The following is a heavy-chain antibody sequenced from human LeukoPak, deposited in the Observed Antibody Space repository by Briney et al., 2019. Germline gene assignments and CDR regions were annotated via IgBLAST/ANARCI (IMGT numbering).Heavy chain of an antibody. V-gene: IGHV1-46*01. CDR3: AREVEMATISPTGAFDI. D-gene: IGHD5-24*01. CDR2: MNPSGGST. Sequence: GASVKVSCKASGYTFTSYYMHWVRQAPGQGLEWMGIMNPSGGSTSYAQKFQGRVTMTRDTSTSTVYMELSSLRSEDTAVYYCAREVEMATISPTGAFDIWGQGTMVTVSP. CDR1: GYTFTSYY. J-gene: IGHJ3*02.